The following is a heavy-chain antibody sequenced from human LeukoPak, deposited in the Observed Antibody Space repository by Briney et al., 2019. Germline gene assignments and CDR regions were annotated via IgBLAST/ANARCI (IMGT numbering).Heavy chain of an antibody. D-gene: IGHD6-13*01. V-gene: IGHV1-2*02. Sequence: ASVKVSCTASGYTFTGYYMHWVRPAPGQGLEWMGWINPNSGGTNYAQKSQGRVTMTRDTSISTAYMELSRLRSDDTAVYYCARSSSSPAHGNWFDPWGQGTLVTVSS. J-gene: IGHJ5*02. CDR2: INPNSGGT. CDR1: GYTFTGYY. CDR3: ARSSSSPAHGNWFDP.